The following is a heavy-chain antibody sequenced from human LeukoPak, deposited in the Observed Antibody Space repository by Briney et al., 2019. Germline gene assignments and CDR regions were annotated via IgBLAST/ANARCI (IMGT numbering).Heavy chain of an antibody. CDR1: GFTFSSYW. D-gene: IGHD3-3*01. CDR2: INSDGSST. J-gene: IGHJ4*02. V-gene: IGHV3-74*01. CDR3: ARAGTGYYDFWCGYYTSVYFDY. Sequence: GGSLRLSCAASGFTFSSYWMHWVRQAPGKGLVWVSRINSDGSSTSYADSVKGRFTISRDNAKNTLYLQMNSLRAEDTAVYYCARAGTGYYDFWCGYYTSVYFDYWGQGTLVTVSS.